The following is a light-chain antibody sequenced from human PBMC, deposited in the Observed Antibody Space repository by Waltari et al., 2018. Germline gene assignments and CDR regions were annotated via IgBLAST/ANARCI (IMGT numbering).Light chain of an antibody. J-gene: IGKJ2*01. CDR1: QAITNS. Sequence: DIQMTQSPSSLSASVGDSVTTTCRASQAITNSLAWYQQMPGKAPKLLLYAASTLENGVPARFSGSGSGTDYTLTISSLQPEDFATYYCQQYKTFPVTFGQGTNLEIK. CDR2: AAS. V-gene: IGKV1-NL1*01. CDR3: QQYKTFPVT.